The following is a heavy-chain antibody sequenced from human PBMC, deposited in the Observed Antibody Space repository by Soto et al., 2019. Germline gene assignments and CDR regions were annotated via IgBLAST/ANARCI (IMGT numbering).Heavy chain of an antibody. V-gene: IGHV4-59*01. Sequence: SETLSLTCTVSGGSISSYYWSWIRQPPGKGLEWIGYIYYSGSTNYNPSLKSRVTISVDTSKNQFSLKLSSVTAADTAVYYCARAELAFGAFDIWGQGTMVTVSS. D-gene: IGHD1-26*01. CDR2: IYYSGST. CDR1: GGSISSYY. J-gene: IGHJ3*02. CDR3: ARAELAFGAFDI.